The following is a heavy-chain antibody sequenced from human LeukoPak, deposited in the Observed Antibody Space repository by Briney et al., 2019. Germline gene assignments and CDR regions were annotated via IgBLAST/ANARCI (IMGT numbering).Heavy chain of an antibody. CDR2: IRQDGGEK. CDR1: GFTFSSHW. V-gene: IGHV3-7*01. J-gene: IGHJ4*02. D-gene: IGHD2-2*01. Sequence: GGSLRLSCAASGFTFSSHWLSRVRQAPGKGLEWVANIRQDGGEKNFLDSVKGRFTISRDNAMNSLYLQMNSLRAEDTALYYCAAGRSCPTCYLPDYWGQGTLVTVSS. CDR3: AAGRSCPTCYLPDY.